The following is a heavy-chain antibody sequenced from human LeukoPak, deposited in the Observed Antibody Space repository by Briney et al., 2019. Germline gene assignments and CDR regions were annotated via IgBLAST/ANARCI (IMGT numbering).Heavy chain of an antibody. CDR3: ARQVDWFDP. CDR1: GFTFSNYS. CDR2: IYYSGST. Sequence: GSLRLSCAASGFTFSNYSMNWIRQPPGKGLEWIGYIYYSGSTNYNPSLKSRVTISVDTSKNQFSLKLSSVTAADTAVYYCARQVDWFDPWGQGTLVTVSS. V-gene: IGHV4-59*01. J-gene: IGHJ5*02.